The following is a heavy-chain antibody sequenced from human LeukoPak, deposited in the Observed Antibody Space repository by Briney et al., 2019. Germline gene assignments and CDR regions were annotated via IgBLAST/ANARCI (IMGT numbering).Heavy chain of an antibody. J-gene: IGHJ4*02. V-gene: IGHV1-3*01. Sequence: ASVKVSCKASGYTFTSYGISWVRQAPGQGLEWMGWINAGNGNTKYSQKFQGRVTITRDTSASTAYMELSSLRSEDTAVYYCARDLTMVRGVIHPLGYWGQGTLVTVSS. CDR3: ARDLTMVRGVIHPLGY. CDR1: GYTFTSYG. D-gene: IGHD3-10*01. CDR2: INAGNGNT.